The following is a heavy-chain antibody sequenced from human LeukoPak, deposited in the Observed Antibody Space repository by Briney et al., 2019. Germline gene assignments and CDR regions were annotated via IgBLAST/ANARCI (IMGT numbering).Heavy chain of an antibody. J-gene: IGHJ5*02. D-gene: IGHD3-3*01. CDR3: AKELRYDFWSGYLRLGFDWFDP. Sequence: GGSLRLSCAASGFTLSSYAMSWVRQAPGKGLEWVSAISGSGGSTYYADSVKGRFTISRDNSKNTLYLQMNSLRAEDTAVYYCAKELRYDFWSGYLRLGFDWFDPWGQGTLVTVSS. V-gene: IGHV3-23*01. CDR2: ISGSGGST. CDR1: GFTLSSYA.